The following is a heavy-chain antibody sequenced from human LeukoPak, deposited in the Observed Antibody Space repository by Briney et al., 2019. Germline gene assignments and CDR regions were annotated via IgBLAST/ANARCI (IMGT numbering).Heavy chain of an antibody. D-gene: IGHD6-19*01. CDR1: GFTFSSYS. CDR3: ARVRGGASGSYGVPSDY. Sequence: GGSLRLSCAASGFTFSSYSMNWVRQAPGKGLEWVSSISSSSSYIYYADSVKGRFTISRDNAKNSLYLQMNSLRAEDTAVYYCARVRGGASGSYGVPSDYWGQGTLVTVSS. J-gene: IGHJ4*02. CDR2: ISSSSSYI. V-gene: IGHV3-21*01.